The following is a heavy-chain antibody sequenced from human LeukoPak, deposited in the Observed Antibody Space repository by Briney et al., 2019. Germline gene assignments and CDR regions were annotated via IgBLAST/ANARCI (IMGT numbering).Heavy chain of an antibody. Sequence: ASVKVSCKASGYTFTGSYMHWVRQAPGQGLEWMGWINPNSGGTNYAQKFQGRVTMTRDTSNSTAYMELSRLRSDDTAVYYCARDPYYYDSSGYHHWGQGTLVTVSS. CDR2: INPNSGGT. CDR3: ARDPYYYDSSGYHH. V-gene: IGHV1-2*02. J-gene: IGHJ5*02. D-gene: IGHD3-22*01. CDR1: GYTFTGSY.